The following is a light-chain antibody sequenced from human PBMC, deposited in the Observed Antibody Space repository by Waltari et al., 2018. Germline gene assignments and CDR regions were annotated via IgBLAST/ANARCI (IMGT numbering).Light chain of an antibody. CDR1: QDISNY. V-gene: IGKV1-33*01. CDR2: DAS. J-gene: IGKJ4*01. Sequence: DIQMTQSPSSLSASVGDRVTITCQASQDISNYLNWYQQKPGKAPKLLIYDASNLEKGVPLRFSGSGSGTDFTFTISSLQPEDIATYYCQQYDNLPLTFGGGTKVEIK. CDR3: QQYDNLPLT.